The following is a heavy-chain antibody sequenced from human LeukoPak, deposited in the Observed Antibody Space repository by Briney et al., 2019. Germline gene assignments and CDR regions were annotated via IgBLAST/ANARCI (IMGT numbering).Heavy chain of an antibody. V-gene: IGHV3-53*01. CDR3: ASESRFGFGDSALYYYYYYMDV. J-gene: IGHJ6*03. Sequence: GGSLRLSCAASGFTVSSNYMSWVRQAPGKGLEWVSVIYSGGSTYYADSVKGRFTISRDNSKNTLYPQMNSLRAEDTAVYYCASESRFGFGDSALYYYYYYMDVWGKGTTVTVSS. D-gene: IGHD3-10*01. CDR2: IYSGGST. CDR1: GFTVSSNY.